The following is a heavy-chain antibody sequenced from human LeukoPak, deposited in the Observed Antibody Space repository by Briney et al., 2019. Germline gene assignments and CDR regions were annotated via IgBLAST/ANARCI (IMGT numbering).Heavy chain of an antibody. CDR1: GFPFSSHG. V-gene: IGHV3-23*01. J-gene: IGHJ4*02. CDR2: IIGGGGST. Sequence: PGGSLRLSCAASGFPFSSHGMSWVRQAPGKGLEWVSGIIGGGGSTYYADSVKGRFTISRDNAKNSLYLQMNSLRAKDTAVYYCVRDYGGTSPFDYWGQGTLVTVSS. D-gene: IGHD4-23*01. CDR3: VRDYGGTSPFDY.